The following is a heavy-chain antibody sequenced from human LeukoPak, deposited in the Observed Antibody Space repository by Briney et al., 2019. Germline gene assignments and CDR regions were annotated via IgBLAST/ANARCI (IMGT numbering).Heavy chain of an antibody. V-gene: IGHV3-23*01. D-gene: IGHD3-3*01. Sequence: PGGSLRLSCVTSGFSLSNFGMSWVRQFPGKGLEFVSSISGSGYTTFYAESVKGRFTVSRDNSINTVYLQMNSLRAEDTAFYYCARIGGTKPTDAFDFWGQGTMLTVSS. CDR1: GFSLSNFG. CDR2: ISGSGYTT. CDR3: ARIGGTKPTDAFDF. J-gene: IGHJ3*01.